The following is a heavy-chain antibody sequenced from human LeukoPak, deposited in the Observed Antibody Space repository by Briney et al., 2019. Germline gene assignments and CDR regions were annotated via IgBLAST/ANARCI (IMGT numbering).Heavy chain of an antibody. J-gene: IGHJ4*02. V-gene: IGHV3-49*04. CDR1: GFTFSSYE. D-gene: IGHD1-26*01. CDR3: TRGRRATHDY. CDR2: IRSKAYGGTT. Sequence: GGSLRLSCAASGFTFSSYEMNWVRQAPGKGLEWAGFIRSKAYGGTTEYAASVKGRFTISRDDSKSIAYLQMNSLKTEDTAVYYCTRGRRATHDYWGQGTLVTVSS.